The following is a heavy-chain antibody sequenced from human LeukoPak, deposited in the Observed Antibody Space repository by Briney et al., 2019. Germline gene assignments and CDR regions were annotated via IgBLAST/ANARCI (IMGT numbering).Heavy chain of an antibody. Sequence: PSETLSLTCTVSGASISSYYWSWIRQPPGKGLDWIGYIYYNGATNFNPSLKSRVTMSLDTSKNQFSLKLRSVTAADTAVYYCARDRTIIATDATYYYGMDVWGQGTTVTVSS. J-gene: IGHJ6*02. D-gene: IGHD6-13*01. CDR2: IYYNGAT. CDR1: GASISSYY. V-gene: IGHV4-59*01. CDR3: ARDRTIIATDATYYYGMDV.